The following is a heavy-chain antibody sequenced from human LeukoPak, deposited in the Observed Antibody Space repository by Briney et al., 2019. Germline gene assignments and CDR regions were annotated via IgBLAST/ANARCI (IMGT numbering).Heavy chain of an antibody. V-gene: IGHV4-38-2*02. CDR3: ARLYGSGSYPPYYYYYYMDV. Sequence: NPSETLSLTCTVSGYSISSGYYWGWIRQPPGKGLQWIGEINHSGSTNYSPSLKSRVTISVDTSKNQFSLKLSSVTAADTAVYYCARLYGSGSYPPYYYYYYMDVWGKGTTVTISS. CDR2: INHSGST. CDR1: GYSISSGYY. J-gene: IGHJ6*03. D-gene: IGHD3-10*01.